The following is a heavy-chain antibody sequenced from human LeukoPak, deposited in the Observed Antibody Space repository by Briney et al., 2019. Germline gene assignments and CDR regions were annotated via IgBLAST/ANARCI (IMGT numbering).Heavy chain of an antibody. D-gene: IGHD6-19*01. CDR2: IYYSGTT. Sequence: SETLSLTCTVSGGSISSYYWIWIRQPPAKGLEWIGYIYYSGTTNYNPSLKSRVTISVDTSKNQFSLRLTSVTAADTAVYYCARDAAPYSSTWYFDLWGRGTLVTVSS. CDR3: ARDAAPYSSTWYFDL. V-gene: IGHV4-59*01. J-gene: IGHJ2*01. CDR1: GGSISSYY.